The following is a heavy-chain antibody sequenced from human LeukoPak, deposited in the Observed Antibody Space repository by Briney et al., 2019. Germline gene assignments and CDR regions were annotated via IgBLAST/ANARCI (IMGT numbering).Heavy chain of an antibody. CDR3: ARGRITIFGVVTPHFDY. J-gene: IGHJ4*02. Sequence: PSETLSLTCTVSRGSISSYYWTWIRQPPGKGLEWIEYIYNSGSTNYNPSLKSRVTISVDTSKNQFSLKLSSVTAADTAVYYCARGRITIFGVVTPHFDYWGQGTLVTVSS. CDR1: RGSISSYY. V-gene: IGHV4-59*01. CDR2: IYNSGST. D-gene: IGHD3-3*01.